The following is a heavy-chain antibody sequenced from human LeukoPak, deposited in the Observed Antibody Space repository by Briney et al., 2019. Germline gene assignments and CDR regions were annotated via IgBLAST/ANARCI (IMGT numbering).Heavy chain of an antibody. J-gene: IGHJ5*02. CDR3: ARTQSDIVLMVYAIRAEHWFDP. CDR1: GDTISTYA. CDR2: IIPIFRTA. Sequence: SAKVSCKASGDTISTYAINWVRQAPGQGLEWMGGIIPIFRTANYAQKFQGRVTITADESTNTVYIDLSSLRSEDTAVYYCARTQSDIVLMVYAIRAEHWFDPWGQGTLVTVSS. D-gene: IGHD2-8*01. V-gene: IGHV1-69*01.